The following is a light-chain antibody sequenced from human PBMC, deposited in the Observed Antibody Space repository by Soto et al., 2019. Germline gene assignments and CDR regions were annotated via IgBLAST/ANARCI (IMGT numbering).Light chain of an antibody. CDR3: SSYAGSIYYV. J-gene: IGLJ1*01. CDR1: SSDVGGYNY. CDR2: EVS. Sequence: TERRAGSGSRSQSVTISCTGTSSDVGGYNYVSWYQQHPGKAPKLMIYEVSKRPSGVPDRFSGSKSGNTASLTVSGLQAEDEADYYCSSYAGSIYYVFGPGTKVTVL. V-gene: IGLV2-8*01.